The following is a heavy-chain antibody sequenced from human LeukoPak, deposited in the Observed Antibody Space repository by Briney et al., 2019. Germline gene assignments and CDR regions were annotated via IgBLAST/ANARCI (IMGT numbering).Heavy chain of an antibody. CDR3: ATIGLPVLNFDWLNYFDY. V-gene: IGHV1-24*01. D-gene: IGHD3-9*01. CDR2: FDPEDGET. CDR1: GYTLTELS. J-gene: IGHJ4*02. Sequence: ASVKVSCKVSGYTLTELSMHWVRQAPGKGLEWMGGFDPEDGETIYARKFQGRVTMTEDTSTDTAYMELSSLRYEDTAVYYCATIGLPVLNFDWLNYFDYWGQGTLVTVSS.